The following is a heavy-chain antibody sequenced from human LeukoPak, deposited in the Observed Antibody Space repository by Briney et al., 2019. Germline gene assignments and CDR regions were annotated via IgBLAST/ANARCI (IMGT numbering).Heavy chain of an antibody. V-gene: IGHV3-21*01. J-gene: IGHJ4*02. Sequence: PGRSLRLSCAASGFTFSSYGMHWVRQAPGKGLEWVSSISGDSGFIYYADSLKGRFTISRDNAKTSLYLQMNSLRAEDTALYYCARGSRPTVTAADNWGQGTLVTVSS. CDR1: GFTFSSYG. CDR3: ARGSRPTVTAADN. CDR2: ISGDSGFI. D-gene: IGHD4-17*01.